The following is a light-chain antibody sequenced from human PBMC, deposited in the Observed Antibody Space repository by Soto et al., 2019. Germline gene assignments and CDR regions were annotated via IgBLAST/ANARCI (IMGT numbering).Light chain of an antibody. CDR1: QSVSSS. Sequence: EIVVTQSPATLSVSPGERVTLSCRASQSVSSSLAWYQQRPGQAPRLLIYDTSTRAAGIAARFSGSGSGTEFTLTISSLQSADFAVYYCQQYVHWPPGTFGQGTKADIK. CDR2: DTS. J-gene: IGKJ1*01. CDR3: QQYVHWPPGT. V-gene: IGKV3-15*01.